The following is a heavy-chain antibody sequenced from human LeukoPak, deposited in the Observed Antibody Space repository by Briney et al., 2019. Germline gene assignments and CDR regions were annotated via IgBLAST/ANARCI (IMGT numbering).Heavy chain of an antibody. V-gene: IGHV1-18*01. CDR1: GCTFTSYG. D-gene: IGHD5-12*01. Sequence: ASVKVSCKASGCTFTSYGISWVRQAPGQGLEWMGWISAHNGNTNYAQKLQGRVTMTTDTSTSTAYMELRSLRSDDTAVYYCARLSFRGYEDYYYYYGMDVWGQGTTVTVSS. J-gene: IGHJ6*02. CDR2: ISAHNGNT. CDR3: ARLSFRGYEDYYYYYGMDV.